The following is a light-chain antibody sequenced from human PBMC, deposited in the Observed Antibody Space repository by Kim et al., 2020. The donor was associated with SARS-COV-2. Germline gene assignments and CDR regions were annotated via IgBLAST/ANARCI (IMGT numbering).Light chain of an antibody. V-gene: IGLV7-46*01. CDR1: TGAVTSGHY. Sequence: PGDTVTLTCGSSTGAVTSGHYPYWFQQKPGQAPRTLIYHTTNGHSGTPARFSGCLLGGKAALTLSGAQQEDEAGYYCLLFFSGAGIFGGGTQLTVL. CDR3: LLFFSGAGI. CDR2: HTT. J-gene: IGLJ2*01.